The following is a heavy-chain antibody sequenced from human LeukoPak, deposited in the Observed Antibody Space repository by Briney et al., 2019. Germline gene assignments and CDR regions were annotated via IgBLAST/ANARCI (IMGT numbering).Heavy chain of an antibody. Sequence: KPSGTLSLTCAVSGGSISSSNWWSWVRQPPGKGLEWIGEIYHSGSTNYNPSLKSRVTISVDKSKNQFSLKLSSVTAADTAVYYCARGGYDFWSGYYSPFDYWGQGTLVTVSS. CDR3: ARGGYDFWSGYYSPFDY. CDR1: GGSISSSNW. V-gene: IGHV4-4*02. CDR2: IYHSGST. J-gene: IGHJ4*02. D-gene: IGHD3-3*01.